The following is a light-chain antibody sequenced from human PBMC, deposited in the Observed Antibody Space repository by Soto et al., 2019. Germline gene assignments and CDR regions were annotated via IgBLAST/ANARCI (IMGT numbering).Light chain of an antibody. Sequence: QSALTQPASVSGSPGQSIAISCTGTSSDVGGYTYVSWYQQHPGKAPKLMIYDVSSRPSGVSDRFSGSKSGNTASLTISGLPSEDEADYYCSSYTSTHAYVFGTGTKLTVL. CDR3: SSYTSTHAYV. CDR2: DVS. CDR1: SSDVGGYTY. J-gene: IGLJ1*01. V-gene: IGLV2-14*01.